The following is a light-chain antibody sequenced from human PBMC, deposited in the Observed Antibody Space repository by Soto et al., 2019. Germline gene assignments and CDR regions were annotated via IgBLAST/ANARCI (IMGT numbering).Light chain of an antibody. V-gene: IGKV3-15*01. J-gene: IGKJ4*01. CDR2: GAS. CDR1: QSVSSK. Sequence: EMVMTQSPATLSVSPGERATLSCRASQSVSSKLAWYQQKVGQAPRLLIYGASTRATGIPARFSGSGSGTEFTLTISSLQSEDFEVYYCQQYDKWPLTFGGGAKVEIK. CDR3: QQYDKWPLT.